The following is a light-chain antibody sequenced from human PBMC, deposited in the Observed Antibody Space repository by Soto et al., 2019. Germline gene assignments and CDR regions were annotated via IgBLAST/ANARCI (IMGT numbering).Light chain of an antibody. Sequence: IVLAQAPGTLSFSPGERATLSFGASQSVSSTYLAWYRHKPGQAPRLLIYGASSRAAGIPDRFSGSGSGTDFTLTISRLEPEDFAVYYCHHFGSSRHTFGQGTKVDIK. CDR2: GAS. J-gene: IGKJ2*01. V-gene: IGKV3-20*01. CDR1: QSVSSTY. CDR3: HHFGSSRHT.